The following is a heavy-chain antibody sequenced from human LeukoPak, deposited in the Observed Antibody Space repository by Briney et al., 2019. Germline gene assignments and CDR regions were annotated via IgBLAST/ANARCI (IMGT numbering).Heavy chain of an antibody. Sequence: GGSLRLSCAASGFTFSSYEMNWVRQAPGKGLEWVSYISSSGSTRYYADSVKGRFTISRDNAKNSLYLQMNSLRAEDTAVYYCARLYSSTSGTAFDIWGQGTMVTVSS. V-gene: IGHV3-48*03. CDR3: ARLYSSTSGTAFDI. J-gene: IGHJ3*02. CDR1: GFTFSSYE. D-gene: IGHD6-13*01. CDR2: ISSSGSTR.